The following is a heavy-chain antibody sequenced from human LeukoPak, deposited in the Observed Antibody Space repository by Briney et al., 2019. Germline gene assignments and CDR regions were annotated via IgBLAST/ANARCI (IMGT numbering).Heavy chain of an antibody. D-gene: IGHD2-15*01. J-gene: IGHJ4*02. V-gene: IGHV3-23*01. CDR2: ISGSGGST. Sequence: PGGSLRLSCAASGFTFSNYAMSWVRQAPGKGLEWVSAISGSGGSTYYTDSVKGRFTISRDNSKNTLNLQVSSLRAEDTALYYCAKGPSSYCSGGSCYVDYWGQGTLLTVSS. CDR1: GFTFSNYA. CDR3: AKGPSSYCSGGSCYVDY.